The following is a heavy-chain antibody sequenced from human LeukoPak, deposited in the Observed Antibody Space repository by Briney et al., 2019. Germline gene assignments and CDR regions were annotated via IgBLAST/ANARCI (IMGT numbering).Heavy chain of an antibody. Sequence: PGGSLRLSCAASGFSLSSYGTHWVRQAPGKGLEYVSAISYNGGTTYYANSVKGRFIISRDNSKNALYLQMGSLRADDTAVYYCARVRVDYGDAFDIWGQGTMVTVSS. V-gene: IGHV3-64*01. CDR2: ISYNGGTT. CDR3: ARVRVDYGDAFDI. D-gene: IGHD4-17*01. J-gene: IGHJ3*02. CDR1: GFSLSSYG.